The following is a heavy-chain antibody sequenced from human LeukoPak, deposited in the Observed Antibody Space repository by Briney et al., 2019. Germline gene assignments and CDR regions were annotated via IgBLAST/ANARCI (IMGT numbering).Heavy chain of an antibody. D-gene: IGHD3-10*01. CDR2: NFFHDGTT. J-gene: IGHJ6*02. CDR3: ARDSGNYHYDMDV. V-gene: IGHV1-46*01. Sequence: ASVKVSCKASGYTFTGYYMHWVRQAPGQGLEWMGINFFHDGTTSNTQKFPGRLTITRDTSTSSVYMELSSLRSEDTAVYCARDSGNYHYDMDVWGQGTTVIVSS. CDR1: GYTFTGYY.